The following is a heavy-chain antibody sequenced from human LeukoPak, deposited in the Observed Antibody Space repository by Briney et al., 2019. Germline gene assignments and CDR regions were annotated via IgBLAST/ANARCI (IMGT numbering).Heavy chain of an antibody. Sequence: ASVKVSCKASGGTFTSYAMNWVRQAPGQGLEWMGWINTNTGNPTYAQGFTGRFVFSLDTSVSTAYLQISSLKAEDTAVYYCAILGYCTNGVCHLGYWGQGTLVTVSS. CDR3: AILGYCTNGVCHLGY. V-gene: IGHV7-4-1*02. D-gene: IGHD2-8*01. CDR1: GGTFTSYA. CDR2: INTNTGNP. J-gene: IGHJ4*02.